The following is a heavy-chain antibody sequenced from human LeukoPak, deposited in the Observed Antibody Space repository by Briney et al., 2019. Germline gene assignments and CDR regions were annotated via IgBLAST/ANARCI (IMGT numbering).Heavy chain of an antibody. Sequence: SETLSLTCTVSGGSISSGGYYWSWIRQHPGKGLEWIGYIYYSGSTYYNPPLKSRVTISVDTSKNQFSLKLSSVTAADTAVYYCARGRAAAQPYYYYGMDVWGQGTTVTVSS. CDR3: ARGRAAAQPYYYYGMDV. CDR1: GGSISSGGYY. D-gene: IGHD2-15*01. V-gene: IGHV4-31*03. CDR2: IYYSGST. J-gene: IGHJ6*02.